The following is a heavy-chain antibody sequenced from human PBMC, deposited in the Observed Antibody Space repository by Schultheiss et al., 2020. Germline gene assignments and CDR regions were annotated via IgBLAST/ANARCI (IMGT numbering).Heavy chain of an antibody. Sequence: GESLKISCKASGYTFTGYYMHWVRQAPGQGLEWMGWINPNSGGTNYAQKFQGRVTMTRDTSISTAYMELSRLRSDDTAVYYCARDYSTDYGDYGAGRGDWFDPWGQGTLVTVSS. V-gene: IGHV1-2*02. J-gene: IGHJ5*02. CDR1: GYTFTGYY. D-gene: IGHD4-17*01. CDR3: ARDYSTDYGDYGAGRGDWFDP. CDR2: INPNSGGT.